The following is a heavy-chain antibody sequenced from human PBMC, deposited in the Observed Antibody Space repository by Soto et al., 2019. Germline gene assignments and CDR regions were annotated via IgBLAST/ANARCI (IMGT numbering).Heavy chain of an antibody. CDR3: ERGDATKIGVTAHYAMDV. V-gene: IGHV1-69*01. J-gene: IGHJ6*02. Sequence: KVSCKASGGSLSNYGIIWARQAPGQGLEWMGGIIPVFGTANYAQKFQGRVTITADESTSIVYMDVTSLTSEDISVYYCERGDATKIGVTAHYAMDVWG. D-gene: IGHD2-21*02. CDR2: IIPVFGTA. CDR1: GGSLSNYG.